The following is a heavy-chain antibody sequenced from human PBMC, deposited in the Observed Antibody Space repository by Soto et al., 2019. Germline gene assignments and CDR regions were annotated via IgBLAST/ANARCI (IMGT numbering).Heavy chain of an antibody. V-gene: IGHV2-26*01. CDR3: ARYLYDSSGYYLQPDL. J-gene: IGHJ4*02. CDR1: GFSLSNARIG. D-gene: IGHD3-22*01. Sequence: QVTLKESGPVLVKPTETLTLTCTVSGFSLSNARIGVSWIRQPPGKALKWLAHIFSNDEKSYSTSLKSRLTISKDTSKSQVVPTMTNMDPVDTATYYCARYLYDSSGYYLQPDLWGQGTLVTVSS. CDR2: IFSNDEK.